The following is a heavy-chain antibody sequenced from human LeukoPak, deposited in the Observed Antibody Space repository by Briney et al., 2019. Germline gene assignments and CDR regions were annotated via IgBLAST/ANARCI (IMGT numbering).Heavy chain of an antibody. CDR1: GGSISSYY. J-gene: IGHJ3*02. D-gene: IGHD6-13*01. V-gene: IGHV4-4*07. CDR2: IYTSGST. Sequence: SETLSLTCTVSGGSISSYYWSWIRQPAGKGLEWIGRIYTSGSTNYNPSLKSRVTMSVDTSKNQFSLKLSSVTAADTAVYHCARGDSSSGAFDIWGQGTMVTVSS. CDR3: ARGDSSSGAFDI.